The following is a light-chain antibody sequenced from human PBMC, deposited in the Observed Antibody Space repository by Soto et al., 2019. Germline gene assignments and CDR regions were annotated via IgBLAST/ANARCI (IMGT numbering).Light chain of an antibody. V-gene: IGKV3-20*01. J-gene: IGKJ4*01. CDR3: QQYGSSPRT. Sequence: EIVLTQSPGTLSLSPGERATLSCRANQTINNNYFAWYQQKHGQAPRLLIYGASSSATGIPDRFSGSGSGTDFTLTISRLEPEDFAVYYCQQYGSSPRTFGGGTKVEIK. CDR1: QTINNNY. CDR2: GAS.